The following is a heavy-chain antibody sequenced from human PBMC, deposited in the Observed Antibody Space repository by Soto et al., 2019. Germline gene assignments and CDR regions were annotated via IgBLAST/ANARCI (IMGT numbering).Heavy chain of an antibody. V-gene: IGHV1-69*02. Sequence: SVKVSCKASGGTFSSYTISWVRQAPGQGLEWMGRIIPILGIANYAQKFQGRVTITADKSTSTAYMELSSLRSEDTAVYYCARPGDGYLAYGLDVWAQGTTVPVSS. D-gene: IGHD5-12*01. CDR3: ARPGDGYLAYGLDV. CDR2: IIPILGIA. J-gene: IGHJ6*02. CDR1: GGTFSSYT.